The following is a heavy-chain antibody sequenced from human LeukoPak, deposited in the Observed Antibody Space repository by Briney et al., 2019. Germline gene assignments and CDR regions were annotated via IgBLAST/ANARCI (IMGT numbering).Heavy chain of an antibody. Sequence: GGSLRLSCAASGFTVSSNYMSWVRQAPGKGLEWVSVIYSGGSTYYADSVKGRFTISRDNSKNTLYLQMNSLRAEDTAVYYCARVRGGWYDDYWAQGTLVTVSS. CDR2: IYSGGST. J-gene: IGHJ4*02. D-gene: IGHD6-19*01. CDR1: GFTVSSNY. CDR3: ARVRGGWYDDY. V-gene: IGHV3-66*01.